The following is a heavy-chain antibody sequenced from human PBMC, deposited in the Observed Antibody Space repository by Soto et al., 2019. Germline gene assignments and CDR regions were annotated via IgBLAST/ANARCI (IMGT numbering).Heavy chain of an antibody. CDR1: GYTFTSYG. V-gene: IGHV1-18*01. Sequence: QVQLVQSGAEVKKPGASVKVSCKASGYTFTSYGISWVRQAPGQGLEWMGWISAYNGNTNYAQKLQGRVTMTTDTPTSTAYMELRSLRSDDTAVYYCAKTAMPSYYYYGMDVWGQGTTVTVSS. D-gene: IGHD5-18*01. CDR2: ISAYNGNT. J-gene: IGHJ6*02. CDR3: AKTAMPSYYYYGMDV.